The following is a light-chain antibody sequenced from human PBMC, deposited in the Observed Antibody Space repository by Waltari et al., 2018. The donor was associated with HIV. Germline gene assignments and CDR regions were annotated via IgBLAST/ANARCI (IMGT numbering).Light chain of an antibody. CDR3: SSYAGTFTLHWV. J-gene: IGLJ3*02. CDR2: DVS. CDR1: SSDVGGYNY. V-gene: IGLV2-11*01. Sequence: QSALTQPRSVSGPPGQSVTISCTGTSSDVGGYNYVSWYQQQPVKAPQLIIYDVSRRPSGLPNRFSGSKSGNAASLTISGLQAEDEADYYCSSYAGTFTLHWVFGGGTKLTVL.